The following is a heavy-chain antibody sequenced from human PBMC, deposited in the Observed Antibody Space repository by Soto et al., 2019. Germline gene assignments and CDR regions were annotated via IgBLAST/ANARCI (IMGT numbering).Heavy chain of an antibody. V-gene: IGHV4-34*01. CDR2: INHSGST. J-gene: IGHJ6*03. CDR3: ARGLGVVVPAAMTVSYYYYMDV. CDR1: GGSFSGYY. Sequence: SETLSLTCAVSGGSFSGYYWSWIRQPPGKGLEWIGEINHSGSTNYNPSLKSRVTISVDTSKNQFSLKLSSVTAADTAVYYCARGLGVVVPAAMTVSYYYYMDVWGKGTTVTVSS. D-gene: IGHD2-2*01.